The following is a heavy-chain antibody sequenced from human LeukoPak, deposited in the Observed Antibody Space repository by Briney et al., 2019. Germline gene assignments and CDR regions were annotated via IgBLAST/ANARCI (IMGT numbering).Heavy chain of an antibody. Sequence: PGGSLRLSCAASGFTLSGYGMHWVRQAPGKGLEWVAFIRYDGSNKDYADSVKGRFTISRDNSKNTLYLQMNSLRAEDTAVYYCAKDRGYGYGDFDFWGQGTLVTVSS. CDR1: GFTLSGYG. J-gene: IGHJ4*02. V-gene: IGHV3-30*02. D-gene: IGHD5-18*01. CDR3: AKDRGYGYGDFDF. CDR2: IRYDGSNK.